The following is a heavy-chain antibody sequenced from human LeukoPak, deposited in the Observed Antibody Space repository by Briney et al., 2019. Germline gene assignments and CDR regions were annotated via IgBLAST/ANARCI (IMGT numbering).Heavy chain of an antibody. CDR2: ISADNGNT. CDR1: GYTFTSYA. D-gene: IGHD3-10*01. J-gene: IGHJ4*02. CDR3: ASPNYYGSGSYYSFDY. V-gene: IGHV1-18*01. Sequence: ASVKVSCKASGYTFTSYAISWVRQAPGQGLEWMGWISADNGNTDYAQRFQGRVTMTRGTSTSTVYMELSSLRSEDTAVYYCASPNYYGSGSYYSFDYWGQGTLVTVSS.